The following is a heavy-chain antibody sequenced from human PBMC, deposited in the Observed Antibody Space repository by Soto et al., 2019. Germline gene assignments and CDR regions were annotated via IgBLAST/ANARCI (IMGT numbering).Heavy chain of an antibody. Sequence: GGSLRLSCAVSGFTFSMYWMSWVRQAPGKGLEWVAHIRDDGTTQNYVDSVRGRFTVSRDNAKNSLYLQMTSLRAEDTAVYYCAREVPGLRVALDKWGQGTGVTVSS. J-gene: IGHJ4*02. V-gene: IGHV3-7*05. CDR1: GFTFSMYW. CDR3: AREVPGLRVALDK. D-gene: IGHD5-12*01. CDR2: IRDDGTTQ.